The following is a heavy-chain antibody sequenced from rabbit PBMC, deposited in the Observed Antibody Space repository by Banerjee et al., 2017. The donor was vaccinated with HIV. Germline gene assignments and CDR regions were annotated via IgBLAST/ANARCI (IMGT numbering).Heavy chain of an antibody. V-gene: IGHV1S40*01. D-gene: IGHD1-1*01. Sequence: QSLEESGGDLVKPGASLTLTCTASGFSFSSSYWICWVRQAPGKGLEWIGIIYNKDYIDYARWVNGRFTISSHNAQNTLYLQLNSLTAADTANYFCVRDRNYYQNKGNIFSLWGPGTLVTVS. CDR3: VRDRNYYQNKGNIFSL. CDR2: IYNKDYI. CDR1: GFSFSSSYW. J-gene: IGHJ4*01.